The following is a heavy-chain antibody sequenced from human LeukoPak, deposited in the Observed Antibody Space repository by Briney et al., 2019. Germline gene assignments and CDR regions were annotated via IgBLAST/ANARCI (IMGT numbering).Heavy chain of an antibody. J-gene: IGHJ4*02. CDR3: ARDGITMDRGVIIAAVDY. D-gene: IGHD3-10*01. CDR1: GYTFTNYG. Sequence: GASVKVSCKASGYTFTNYGISWVRQAPGQGLEWMGWISAYTGNTNYAQKLKGRVTMTTDTSTSTAYMELRSLRSDDTAVYYCARDGITMDRGVIIAAVDYWGQGTLVTVSS. CDR2: ISAYTGNT. V-gene: IGHV1-18*01.